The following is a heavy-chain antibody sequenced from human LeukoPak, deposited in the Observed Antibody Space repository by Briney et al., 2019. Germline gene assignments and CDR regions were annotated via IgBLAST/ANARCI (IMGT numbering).Heavy chain of an antibody. CDR3: ASSGLMRESFDY. CDR1: GVSISSYY. CDR2: IYTSGST. D-gene: IGHD3-10*01. J-gene: IGHJ4*02. V-gene: IGHV4-4*07. Sequence: SETLSLTCTVSGVSISSYYWSWIRQPAGKGLEWIGRIYTSGSTNYNPSLESRVTISVDKSKNQFSLKLSSVTAADTAVYYCASSGLMRESFDYWGQGTLVTVSS.